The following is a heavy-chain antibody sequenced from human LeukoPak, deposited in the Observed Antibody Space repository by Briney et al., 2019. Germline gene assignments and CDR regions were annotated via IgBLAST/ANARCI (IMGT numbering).Heavy chain of an antibody. V-gene: IGHV1-8*01. D-gene: IGHD3-9*01. J-gene: IGHJ4*02. CDR1: GYTFTSYD. Sequence: ASVKVSCKASGYTFTSYDINWVRQATGQGLEWMGWMNPNSGNTNYAQKFQGRVTMTTDTSTSTAYMELRSLRSDDTAVYYCARDGYYDILTGYYFQWTPYYFDYWGQGTLVTISS. CDR2: MNPNSGNT. CDR3: ARDGYYDILTGYYFQWTPYYFDY.